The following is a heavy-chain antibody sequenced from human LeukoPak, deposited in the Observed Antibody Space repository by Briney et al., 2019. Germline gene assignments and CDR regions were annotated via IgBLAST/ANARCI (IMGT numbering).Heavy chain of an antibody. J-gene: IGHJ4*02. Sequence: SETLSLTCTVSGGSISRYYWSWIRQPAGKGLEWIGRIYGSGSTNYNPSLKSRVTMSTDTSKNQFSLNLRSVTAADTAVYYCATGEGYGDYLPFHSWGQGTLVTVSS. CDR1: GGSISRYY. V-gene: IGHV4-4*07. CDR3: ATGEGYGDYLPFHS. CDR2: IYGSGST. D-gene: IGHD4-17*01.